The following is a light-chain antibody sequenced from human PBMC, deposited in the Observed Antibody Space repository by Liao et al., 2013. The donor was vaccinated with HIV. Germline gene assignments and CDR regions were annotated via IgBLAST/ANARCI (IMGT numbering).Light chain of an antibody. J-gene: IGLJ2*01. V-gene: IGLV3-1*01. Sequence: SFELTQPPSVSVSPGQTASITCSGDKLGDQYASWYQQKPGQSPMVVIYQDTKRPSGIPERFSGSNSGNTATLTISGTQAMDEADYYCQAWDRNNVIFGGGTKLTVL. CDR2: QDT. CDR1: KLGDQY. CDR3: QAWDRNNVI.